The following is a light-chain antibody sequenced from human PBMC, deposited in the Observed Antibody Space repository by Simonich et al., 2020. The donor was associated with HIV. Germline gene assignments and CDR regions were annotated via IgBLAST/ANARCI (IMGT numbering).Light chain of an antibody. Sequence: DIVMTQSPDSLAVSLGERATINCKSSQSVLSSSNNKNYLAWYQQKPGQPPNLLIYWASPRESGVPDRFSGSGSGTDFTLTINSLQAEDFATYYCQQANSFPITFGQGTRLEIK. J-gene: IGKJ5*01. CDR1: QSVLSSSNNKNY. CDR3: QQANSFPIT. V-gene: IGKV4-1*01. CDR2: WAS.